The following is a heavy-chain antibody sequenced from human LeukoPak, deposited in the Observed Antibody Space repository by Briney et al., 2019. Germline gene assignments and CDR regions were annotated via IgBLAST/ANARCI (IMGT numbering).Heavy chain of an antibody. Sequence: GGSLRLSCTASRFTFSDYWMHWVRQAPGKGLVWVSQTDTDGTTTNFADSVKGRFTISRDNAKNTLYLQMNNLRAEDTAVYYCAKDLWGDGYNFGYWGQGTLVTVSS. V-gene: IGHV3-74*01. D-gene: IGHD5-24*01. J-gene: IGHJ4*02. CDR3: AKDLWGDGYNFGY. CDR2: TDTDGTTT. CDR1: RFTFSDYW.